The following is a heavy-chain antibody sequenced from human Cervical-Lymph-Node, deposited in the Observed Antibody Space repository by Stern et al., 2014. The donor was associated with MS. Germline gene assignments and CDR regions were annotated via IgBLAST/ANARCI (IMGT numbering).Heavy chain of an antibody. CDR2: FWYDGSNK. CDR1: GFSLSSYG. D-gene: IGHD6-6*01. CDR3: ARGSSSSYYYYYGMDV. J-gene: IGHJ6*02. Sequence: QVEVVEYGGGVVKPGRSLRLCCGVFGFSLSSYGMQWVREAPGKGLEWVGVFWYDGSNKHYADSVNVRFTISRDNSNNTLYLQMNILTAEYTAIYYCARGSSSSYYYYYGMDVWGQGTTVTVSS. V-gene: IGHV3-33*01.